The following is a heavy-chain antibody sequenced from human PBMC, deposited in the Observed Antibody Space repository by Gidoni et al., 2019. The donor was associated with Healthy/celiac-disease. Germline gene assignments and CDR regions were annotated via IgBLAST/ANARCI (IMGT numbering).Heavy chain of an antibody. CDR1: GFPFSSYS. J-gene: IGHJ4*02. CDR2: ISSSSSYI. CDR3: ARDREGYSYGAY. Sequence: EVQLVESGGGLVKPGGSLRLSGAASGFPFSSYSRNWVRQAPGKGLEWVSSISSSSSYIYYADSVKGRFTISRDNAKNSLYLQMNSLRAEDTAVYYCARDREGYSYGAYWGQGTLVTVSS. D-gene: IGHD5-18*01. V-gene: IGHV3-21*01.